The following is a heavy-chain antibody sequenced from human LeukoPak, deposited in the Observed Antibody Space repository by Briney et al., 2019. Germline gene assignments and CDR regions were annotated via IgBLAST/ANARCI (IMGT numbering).Heavy chain of an antibody. Sequence: ASVKVSFKASGYTFTSYDMHWVRQAPGQGLEWMGIINPSGDSTSYAQKFQGRVTMTRDTSTSTVYMELSSLSSEDTAVYYCASVLYCGADCYSGRYFFDYWGQGTLVTVSS. CDR1: GYTFTSYD. D-gene: IGHD2-21*02. J-gene: IGHJ4*02. CDR3: ASVLYCGADCYSGRYFFDY. CDR2: INPSGDST. V-gene: IGHV1-46*01.